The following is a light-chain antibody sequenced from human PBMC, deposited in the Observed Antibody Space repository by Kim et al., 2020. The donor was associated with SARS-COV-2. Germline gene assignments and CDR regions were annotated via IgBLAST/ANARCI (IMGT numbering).Light chain of an antibody. CDR2: SDT. Sequence: VATGQTARITCGGDSIGSKSVHWYQQRPGQAPVLVIYSDTDRPSGISERFSGSNSGNTATLTISRVEVGDEADYYCQVRHSTIDRVFGGGTKVTVL. CDR1: SIGSKS. V-gene: IGLV3-21*01. J-gene: IGLJ3*02. CDR3: QVRHSTIDRV.